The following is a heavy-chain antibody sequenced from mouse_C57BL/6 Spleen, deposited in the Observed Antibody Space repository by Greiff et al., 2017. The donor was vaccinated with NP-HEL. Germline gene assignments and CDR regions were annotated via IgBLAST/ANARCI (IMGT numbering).Heavy chain of an antibody. J-gene: IGHJ4*01. Sequence: DVQLVESGGGLVKPGGSLKLSCAASGFTFSSYAMSWVRQTPEKRLEWVATISDGGSYTYYPDNVKGRFTISRDNAKNNLYLQMSHLKSEDTAMYYCARDGYGSSPYAMDYWGQGTSVTVSS. D-gene: IGHD1-1*01. V-gene: IGHV5-4*01. CDR3: ARDGYGSSPYAMDY. CDR2: ISDGGSYT. CDR1: GFTFSSYA.